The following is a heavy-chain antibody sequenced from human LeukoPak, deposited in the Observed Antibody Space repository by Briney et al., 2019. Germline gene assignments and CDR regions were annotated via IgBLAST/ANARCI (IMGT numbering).Heavy chain of an antibody. CDR3: AKGNYYDSSGPFDY. J-gene: IGHJ4*02. V-gene: IGHV3-9*01. CDR1: GFTFDDYA. D-gene: IGHD3-22*01. Sequence: SGGSLRLSYAASGFTFDDYAMHWVRQAPGKGLEWVSGISWNSGSIGYADSVKGRFTISRDNAKNSLYLQMNSLRAEDTALYYCAKGNYYDSSGPFDYWGQGTLVTVSS. CDR2: ISWNSGSI.